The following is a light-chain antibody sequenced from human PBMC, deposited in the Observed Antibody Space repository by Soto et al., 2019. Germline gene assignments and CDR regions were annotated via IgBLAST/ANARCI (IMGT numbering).Light chain of an antibody. CDR3: SSYTTRNTSQIV. CDR1: SSDVGGYNY. Sequence: QSVLTQPASVSGSPGQSITISCTGTSSDVGGYNYVSWYQHHPGKAPKLMIFDVSNRPSGVSNRFSGSKSGNTASLTISGLQPEDEADYYCSSYTTRNTSQIVFGTGTKSPS. J-gene: IGLJ1*01. CDR2: DVS. V-gene: IGLV2-14*03.